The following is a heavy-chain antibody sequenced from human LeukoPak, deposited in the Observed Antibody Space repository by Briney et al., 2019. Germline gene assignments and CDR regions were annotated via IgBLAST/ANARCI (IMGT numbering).Heavy chain of an antibody. Sequence: GGSLRLSCAATGLTVSSNYMTWVRQAPGKGLEWVSVIYNGINTYYADSVKGRFTTSRDNSKNTLYLQMNSLRAEDTAVYYCARYSYGYRGGYWGQGTLVTVSS. CDR2: IYNGINT. D-gene: IGHD5-18*01. V-gene: IGHV3-66*01. CDR1: GLTVSSNY. CDR3: ARYSYGYRGGY. J-gene: IGHJ4*02.